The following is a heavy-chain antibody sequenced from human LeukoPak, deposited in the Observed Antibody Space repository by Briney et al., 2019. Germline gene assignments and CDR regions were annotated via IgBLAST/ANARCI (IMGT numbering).Heavy chain of an antibody. CDR3: VRDFRFVDDY. J-gene: IGHJ4*02. Sequence: QPGGSLRLSCAASGFTLSTYWMTWVRQAPGKGLEWVANIKQDGSEKYYVDSVKGRFTISRDNAKNSLYLQMNSLRAEDTAMYYCVRDFRFVDDYWGQGTLVTVSS. D-gene: IGHD3-3*01. CDR2: IKQDGSEK. V-gene: IGHV3-7*01. CDR1: GFTLSTYW.